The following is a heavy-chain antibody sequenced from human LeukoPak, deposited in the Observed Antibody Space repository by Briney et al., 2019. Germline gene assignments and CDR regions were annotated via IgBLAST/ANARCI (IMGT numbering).Heavy chain of an antibody. D-gene: IGHD7-27*01. Sequence: GGSLRLSCAASGFTFSSYAMSWVRQVPGKGLEWVSLITGSTGSTYYVDSVRGRFTISRDPSKNILFLQMNSLRAEDAAVYYCAKQELGIFQGSDYWGQGTLVTVSS. CDR2: ITGSTGST. J-gene: IGHJ4*02. V-gene: IGHV3-23*01. CDR1: GFTFSSYA. CDR3: AKQELGIFQGSDY.